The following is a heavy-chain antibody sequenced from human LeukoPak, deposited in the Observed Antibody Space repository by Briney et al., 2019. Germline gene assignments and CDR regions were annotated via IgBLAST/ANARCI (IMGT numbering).Heavy chain of an antibody. CDR2: IYYSGST. D-gene: IGHD4-17*01. V-gene: IGHV4-39*01. Sequence: PSETLSLTCTVSGGSISSSSYYWGWIRQPRGKGLEWIGSIYYSGSTYYNPSLKSRFTISVDTSKNQFSLKLSSVTAADTAVYYCAITDYGDYALYAFDIWGQGTMVTVSS. CDR1: GGSISSSSYY. CDR3: AITDYGDYALYAFDI. J-gene: IGHJ3*02.